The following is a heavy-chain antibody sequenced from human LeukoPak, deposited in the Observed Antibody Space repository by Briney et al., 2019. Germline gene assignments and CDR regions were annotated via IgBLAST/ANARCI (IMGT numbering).Heavy chain of an antibody. V-gene: IGHV1-8*01. Sequence: ASVKVSCKASGYTFTSYDINWVRQATGQGLEWMGWMNPNNGNTGYAQKFQGRVTMTEDTSTDTAYMELSSLRSEDTAVYYCATDPEYQLLFPYWGQGTLVTVSS. J-gene: IGHJ4*02. CDR3: ATDPEYQLLFPY. D-gene: IGHD2-2*01. CDR2: MNPNNGNT. CDR1: GYTFTSYD.